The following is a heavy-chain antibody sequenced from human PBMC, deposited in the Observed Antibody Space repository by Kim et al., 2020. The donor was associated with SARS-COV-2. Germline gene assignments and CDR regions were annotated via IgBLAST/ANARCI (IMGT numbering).Heavy chain of an antibody. J-gene: IGHJ4*02. CDR1: GGTFSSYA. V-gene: IGHV1-69*13. CDR3: ARDQGGGYSYDN. D-gene: IGHD5-18*01. Sequence: SVKVSCKASGGTFSSYAISWVRQAPGQGLEWMGGIIPIFGTANYAQKFQGRVTITADESSSTAYMELSSLRSEDTAVYCCARDQGGGYSYDNWGQGTLVTVSS. CDR2: IIPIFGTA.